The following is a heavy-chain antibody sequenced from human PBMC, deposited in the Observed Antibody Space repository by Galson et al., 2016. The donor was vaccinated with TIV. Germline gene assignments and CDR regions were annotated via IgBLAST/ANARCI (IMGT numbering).Heavy chain of an antibody. Sequence: SETLSLTCTVSGGSLSSSTYYWGWIRQPLGKGLEWIGSMYYSGDTYSSPSLKSRLTVSIDTSKNQFSLKLNAVTATDSAVYYCARHREWELGAFDVWGQGTMVTVSS. CDR3: ARHREWELGAFDV. CDR2: MYYSGDT. D-gene: IGHD1-26*01. CDR1: GGSLSSSTYY. J-gene: IGHJ3*01. V-gene: IGHV4-39*01.